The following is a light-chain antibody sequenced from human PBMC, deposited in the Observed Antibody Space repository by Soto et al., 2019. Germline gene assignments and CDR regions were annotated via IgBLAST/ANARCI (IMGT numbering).Light chain of an antibody. CDR2: GAS. CDR1: QSVSSSY. Sequence: EIVLTQSPDTLSLSPGERATLSCRASQSVSSSYFAWYQQKPGQAPRLLIYGASSRATGIPDRFSGGGSGTDFTLTISRLEPEDSAVYYCQQYGSSPYTFGQGTKVEI. J-gene: IGKJ2*01. V-gene: IGKV3-20*01. CDR3: QQYGSSPYT.